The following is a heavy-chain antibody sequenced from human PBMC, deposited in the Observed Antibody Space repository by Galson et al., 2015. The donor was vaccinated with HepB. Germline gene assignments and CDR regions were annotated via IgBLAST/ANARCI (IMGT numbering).Heavy chain of an antibody. D-gene: IGHD2-2*01. Sequence: SVKVSCKASGYTFTSYGISWVRQAPGQGLEWMGWISAYNGNTNYAQKLQGRVTMITDTSTSTAYMELRSLRSDDTAVYYCARDIGDCCSTTSCYLPAFDIWGQGTMVTVSS. CDR1: GYTFTSYG. J-gene: IGHJ3*02. CDR2: ISAYNGNT. V-gene: IGHV1-18*01. CDR3: ARDIGDCCSTTSCYLPAFDI.